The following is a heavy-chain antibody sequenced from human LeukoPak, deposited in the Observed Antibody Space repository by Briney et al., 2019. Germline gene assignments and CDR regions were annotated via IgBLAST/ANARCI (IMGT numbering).Heavy chain of an antibody. D-gene: IGHD5-18*01. CDR2: ISGSGSTI. J-gene: IGHJ4*02. V-gene: IGHV3-11*04. Sequence: GGSLRLSCAASGFSFSDYYMTWIRQAPGKGLEWVSYISGSGSTIYYTDSVKGRFTMSRDNAKNSLYLQMNSLRAEDTAVYHCARAGRGFNCGYSDYWGQGTLVTVSS. CDR1: GFSFSDYY. CDR3: ARAGRGFNCGYSDY.